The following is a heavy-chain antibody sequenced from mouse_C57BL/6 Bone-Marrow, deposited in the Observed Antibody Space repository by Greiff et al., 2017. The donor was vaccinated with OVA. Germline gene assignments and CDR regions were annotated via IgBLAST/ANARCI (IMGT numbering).Heavy chain of an antibody. J-gene: IGHJ2*01. D-gene: IGHD3-2*02. CDR3: ARSRGQLRLFYFDY. Sequence: QVQLQQPGAELVKPGASVKLSCKASGYTFTSYWMHWVKQRPGQGLEWIGMIHPNSGSTNYNEKFKSKATLTVDKSSSTAYMQLSSLTSEDSAVYYCARSRGQLRLFYFDYWGQGTTLTVSS. CDR1: GYTFTSYW. V-gene: IGHV1-64*01. CDR2: IHPNSGST.